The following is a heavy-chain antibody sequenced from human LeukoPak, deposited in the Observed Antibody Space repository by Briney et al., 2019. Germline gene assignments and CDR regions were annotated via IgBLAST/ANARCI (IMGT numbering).Heavy chain of an antibody. CDR3: VRDRELNY. V-gene: IGHV4-59*11. J-gene: IGHJ4*02. D-gene: IGHD1-26*01. CDR1: GVSISSHY. Sequence: SETLSLTCTVSGVSISSHYWSWIRQPPGKGLEWIGYIYYSGDSNYNPSLKSRVTISVDTSQNQFSLRLSSVTAADTAVYYCVRDRELNYWGQGTLVTVSS. CDR2: IYYSGDS.